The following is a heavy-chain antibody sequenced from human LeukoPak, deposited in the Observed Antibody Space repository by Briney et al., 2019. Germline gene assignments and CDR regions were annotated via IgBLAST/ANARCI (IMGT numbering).Heavy chain of an antibody. Sequence: PGGSLRLSCAASGFTFSSYAMNWVRQAPGKGLEWVSIITGSGGSTYYADSVKGRFTISRDNSKNTVYLQVNSLRDEDTAVYYCARDRPLDYWGQGTLVTVSS. CDR2: ITGSGGST. CDR3: ARDRPLDY. V-gene: IGHV3-23*01. CDR1: GFTFSSYA. J-gene: IGHJ4*02.